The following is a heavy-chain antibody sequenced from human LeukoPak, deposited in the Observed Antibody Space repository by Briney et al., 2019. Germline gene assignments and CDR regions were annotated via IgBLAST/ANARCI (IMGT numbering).Heavy chain of an antibody. V-gene: IGHV4-4*07. CDR3: ARGAYDILTGYYLIDY. D-gene: IGHD3-9*01. J-gene: IGHJ4*02. CDR2: IYTSGSN. Sequence: PSETLSLTCTVSGGSISSYYWSWIRQPAGKGLEWIGRIYTSGSNNYNPSLKSRVTMSVDTSKNQFSLKLSSVTAADTAVYYCARGAYDILTGYYLIDYWGQGTLVTVSS. CDR1: GGSISSYY.